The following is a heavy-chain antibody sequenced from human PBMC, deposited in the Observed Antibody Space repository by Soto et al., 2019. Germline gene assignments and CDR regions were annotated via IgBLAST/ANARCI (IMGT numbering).Heavy chain of an antibody. CDR1: GGSISSGGYY. V-gene: IGHV4-31*03. CDR3: AREMVRGVVPRRYDAFDI. D-gene: IGHD3-10*01. CDR2: IYYSGST. J-gene: IGHJ3*02. Sequence: QVQLQESGPGLVKPSQTLSLTCTVSGGSISSGGYYWSWIRQHPGKGLEWIGYIYYSGSTYYNPSLKSRVTISVDTSKNQFSLKLSSVTAADTVVYYCAREMVRGVVPRRYDAFDIWGQGTMVTVSS.